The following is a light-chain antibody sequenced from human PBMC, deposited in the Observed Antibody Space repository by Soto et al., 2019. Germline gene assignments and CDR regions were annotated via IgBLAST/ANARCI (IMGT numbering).Light chain of an antibody. CDR1: QSVSSY. CDR2: DAS. CDR3: QQYGASPWT. J-gene: IGKJ1*01. Sequence: EIGLTQSPSTLSLSAGERATLSWRASQSVSSYLAWYQQKPGQAPRLLIYDASNRATGIPDRFSGSGYGTDFSLIIGRLEPEDFAVYICQQYGASPWTFGQGTKVDIK. V-gene: IGKV3-11*01.